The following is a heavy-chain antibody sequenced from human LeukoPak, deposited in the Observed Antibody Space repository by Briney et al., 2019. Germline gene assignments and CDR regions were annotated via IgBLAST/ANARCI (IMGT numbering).Heavy chain of an antibody. Sequence: SETLSLTCTVSGGSISSGDYYWRWIRQPPGTGLEWIGYIYYSGSTYYNPSLKSRVTISVDTSKNQFSLKLSSVTAADTAVYYCARGGYYYGSGSSIPFDYWGQGTLVTVSS. CDR1: GGSISSGDYY. D-gene: IGHD3-10*01. CDR3: ARGGYYYGSGSSIPFDY. J-gene: IGHJ4*02. CDR2: IYYSGST. V-gene: IGHV4-30-4*08.